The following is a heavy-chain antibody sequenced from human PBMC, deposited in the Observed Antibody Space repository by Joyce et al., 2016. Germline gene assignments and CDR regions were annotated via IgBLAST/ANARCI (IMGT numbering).Heavy chain of an antibody. D-gene: IGHD3-3*01. CDR2: RKPDGREK. CDR1: GFTLGRYW. V-gene: IGHV3-7*01. CDR3: ARGGFYEPPDY. J-gene: IGHJ4*02. Sequence: EVQLVESGGGLVQPGGSLTLSCVASGFTLGRYWMSWVRQAPGKGLEWVANRKPDGREKYLVESVKGRFTISRDNAKDSLYLQMNSLRIEDMAVYYCARGGFYEPPDYWGQGTLVTVSS.